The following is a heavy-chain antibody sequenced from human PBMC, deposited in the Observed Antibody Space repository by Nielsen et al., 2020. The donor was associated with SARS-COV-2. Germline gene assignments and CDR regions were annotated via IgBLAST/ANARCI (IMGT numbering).Heavy chain of an antibody. Sequence: GSLRLSCTVSGGSINSYYWSWIRQPPGKGLEWIGYIYYSGSTNYNPSLKSRVTISVDTSKNQFSLKVSSVTAADTAVYYCARGYSSSYFDYWGQGTLVTVSS. J-gene: IGHJ4*02. CDR3: ARGYSSSYFDY. V-gene: IGHV4-59*01. CDR1: GGSINSYY. CDR2: IYYSGST. D-gene: IGHD6-6*01.